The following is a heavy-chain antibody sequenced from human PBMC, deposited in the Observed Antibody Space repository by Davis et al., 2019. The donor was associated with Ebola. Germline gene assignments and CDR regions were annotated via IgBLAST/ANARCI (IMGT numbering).Heavy chain of an antibody. Sequence: PGGSLRLSCKGSGYTFTSYWIGWGRQMPGKGLEWMGIIYPGYSDTRYSPSFQGQVTISADKPISTAYLQWNSLKASDTAMYYCARLAPGGGYFDYWGQGTLVTVSS. CDR3: ARLAPGGGYFDY. J-gene: IGHJ4*02. D-gene: IGHD3-10*01. CDR2: IYPGYSDT. V-gene: IGHV5-51*04. CDR1: GYTFTSYW.